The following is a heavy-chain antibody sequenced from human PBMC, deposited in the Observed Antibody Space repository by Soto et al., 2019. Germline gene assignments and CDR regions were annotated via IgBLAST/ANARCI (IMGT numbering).Heavy chain of an antibody. D-gene: IGHD6-19*01. V-gene: IGHV4-61*01. CDR2: MYNSGST. CDR1: GGSVSSGSYY. Sequence: SETLSLACTVSGGSVSSGSYYWSWIRQPPGKGLEWIGYMYNSGSTNYNPSLKSRVIISVDTSKNQFSLKLSSVTAADTAVYYCARVSSGWYYFDYWGQGTLVTVSS. CDR3: ARVSSGWYYFDY. J-gene: IGHJ4*02.